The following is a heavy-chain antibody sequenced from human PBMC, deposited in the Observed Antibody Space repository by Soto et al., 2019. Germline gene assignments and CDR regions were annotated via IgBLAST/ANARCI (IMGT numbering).Heavy chain of an antibody. CDR2: IYYSGST. Sequence: SETLSLTCTVSGGSISSGGYYWSWIRQHPGKGLEWIGYIYYSGSTYYNPSLKSRVTISVDTSKNQFSLKLSSVTAADTAVYYCARVPNYYYYGMDVWGQGTTVTVSS. V-gene: IGHV4-31*03. CDR1: GGSISSGGYY. J-gene: IGHJ6*02. CDR3: ARVPNYYYYGMDV.